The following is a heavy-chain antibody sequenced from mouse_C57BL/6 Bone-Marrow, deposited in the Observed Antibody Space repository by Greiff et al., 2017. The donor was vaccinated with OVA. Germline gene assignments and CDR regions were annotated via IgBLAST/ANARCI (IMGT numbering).Heavy chain of an antibody. D-gene: IGHD1-1*01. CDR3: ARHPITTVVARDWDFDV. V-gene: IGHV1-62-2*01. Sequence: QVQLQQSGAELVKPGASVKLSCKASGYTFTEYTIHWVKQRSGQGLEWIGWFYPGSGSIKYNEKFQDKATLTADKSSRTVYMELSRFTSADTACYFCARHPITTVVARDWDFDVWGTGTTVTVSS. CDR2: FYPGSGSI. J-gene: IGHJ1*03. CDR1: GYTFTEYT.